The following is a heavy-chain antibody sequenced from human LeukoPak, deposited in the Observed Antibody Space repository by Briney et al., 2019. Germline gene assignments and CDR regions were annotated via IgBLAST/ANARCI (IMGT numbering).Heavy chain of an antibody. V-gene: IGHV4-39*07. CDR2: IYYTGST. Sequence: PSETLSLTCTVSGGSISSSTYYWGWIRQPPGKWLEWIGSIYYTGSTYYNPSLKSRVTISVDTSKNQFSLNLSCVSAADTAVYYCARRSANYATVDYWGQGTLVTVSS. D-gene: IGHD4/OR15-4a*01. CDR1: GGSISSSTYY. CDR3: ARRSANYATVDY. J-gene: IGHJ4*02.